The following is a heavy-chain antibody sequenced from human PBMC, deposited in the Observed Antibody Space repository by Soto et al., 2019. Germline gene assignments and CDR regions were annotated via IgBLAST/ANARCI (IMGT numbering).Heavy chain of an antibody. CDR1: GFTFSRYT. Sequence: GGSLRLSCAASGFTFSRYTMNWVRQAPGKGLEWVSTFVSSTGSTFYADSVEGRFTISKDDSKNTLYLQMNSLRAEDTAVYYCAREEAGYCSSTSCYAGMDVWGQGTTVTVSS. D-gene: IGHD2-2*01. V-gene: IGHV3-23*01. CDR2: FVSSTGST. CDR3: AREEAGYCSSTSCYAGMDV. J-gene: IGHJ6*02.